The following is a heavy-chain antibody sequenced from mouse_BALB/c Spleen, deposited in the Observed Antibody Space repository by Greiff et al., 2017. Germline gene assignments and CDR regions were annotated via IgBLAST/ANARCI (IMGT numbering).Heavy chain of an antibody. CDR3: ARGLGHSTRSFAY. CDR1: GYTFTDYA. Sequence: VKLMESGPELVRPGVSVKISCKGSGYTFTDYAMHWVQQSHAKSLEWIGVISTYSGNTNYNQKFKGKATMTVDKSSSTAYMELARLTSEDSAIYYCARGLGHSTRSFAYWGQGTLVTVSA. J-gene: IGHJ3*01. CDR2: ISTYSGNT. D-gene: IGHD4-1*01. V-gene: IGHV1-67*01.